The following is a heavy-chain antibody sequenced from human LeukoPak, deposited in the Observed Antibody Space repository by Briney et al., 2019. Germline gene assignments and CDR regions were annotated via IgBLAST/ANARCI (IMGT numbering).Heavy chain of an antibody. CDR2: IYPGDSDT. CDR3: ARADWSSTSCPGGGDY. V-gene: IGHV5-51*01. Sequence: GESLKISCKGSGYSFSSYWIGWVRQMPGKGLEWIGIIYPGDSDTRYSPSFQGQVTISADKSISTAYLQWSSLKASDTAVYYCARADWSSTSCPGGGDYWGQGTLVTASS. D-gene: IGHD2-2*01. CDR1: GYSFSSYW. J-gene: IGHJ4*02.